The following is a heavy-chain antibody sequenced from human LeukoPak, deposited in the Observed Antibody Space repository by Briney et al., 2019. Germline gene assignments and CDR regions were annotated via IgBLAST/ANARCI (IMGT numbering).Heavy chain of an antibody. CDR3: ARVLGVDIVATNYWFDP. V-gene: IGHV1-69*06. J-gene: IGHJ5*02. D-gene: IGHD5-12*01. CDR2: IIPIFGTA. Sequence: GASVKVSCKASGGTFSSYAISWVRQAPGQGLEWMGGIIPIFGTANYAQKFQGRVTITADKSTSTAYMELSSLRSEDTAVYYCARVLGVDIVATNYWFDPWGQGTLVTVSS. CDR1: GGTFSSYA.